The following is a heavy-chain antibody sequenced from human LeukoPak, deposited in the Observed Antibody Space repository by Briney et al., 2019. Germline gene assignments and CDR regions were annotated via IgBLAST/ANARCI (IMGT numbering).Heavy chain of an antibody. CDR3: ARAGLNGNVDY. Sequence: SETLSLTCAVYGGSFSGYYWSSIRQPPGKGLEWIGEINHSGSTNYNPSLKSRVTISVDTSKNQFSLTLSSVTAADTAVYYCARAGLNGNVDYSGPGTLVTVSS. CDR1: GGSFSGYY. J-gene: IGHJ4*02. V-gene: IGHV4-34*01. CDR2: INHSGST. D-gene: IGHD1-1*01.